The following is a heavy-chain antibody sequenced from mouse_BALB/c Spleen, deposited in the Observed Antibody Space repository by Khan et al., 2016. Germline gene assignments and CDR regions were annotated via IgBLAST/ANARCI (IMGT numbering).Heavy chain of an antibody. CDR3: ARGYGNYGYYAMDY. J-gene: IGHJ4*01. Sequence: VQLKASGPGLVKPSQSLSLTCTVTGYSIASDYAWHWIRQFPGNKLEWMGYLSYSGSTSYNPSLKSRISITRDTSKNQFFLQLNSVTTEDTATYYCARGYGNYGYYAMDYWGQGTSVTVSS. CDR2: LSYSGST. CDR1: GYSIASDYA. V-gene: IGHV3-2*02. D-gene: IGHD2-10*02.